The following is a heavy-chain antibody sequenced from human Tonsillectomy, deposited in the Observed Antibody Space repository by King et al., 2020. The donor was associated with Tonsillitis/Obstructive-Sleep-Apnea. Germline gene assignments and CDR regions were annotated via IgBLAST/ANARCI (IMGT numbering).Heavy chain of an antibody. CDR1: GYTCISYG. D-gene: IGHD1-7*01. CDR3: ARGGTTASYYYMDV. J-gene: IGHJ6*03. V-gene: IGHV1-18*01. Sequence: VQLVDSVAEVKKPGASVKVSCKASGYTCISYGISWVRQAPGQGLEWMGWINVYNGNTYYAQKFLGRVIMTTDTSTSKAYMELRSLRSDDTAVYYCARGGTTASYYYMDVWDKGTTVTVSS. CDR2: INVYNGNT.